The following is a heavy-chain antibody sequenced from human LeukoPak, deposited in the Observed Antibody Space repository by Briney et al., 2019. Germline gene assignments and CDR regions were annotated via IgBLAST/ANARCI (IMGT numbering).Heavy chain of an antibody. CDR2: ISSSSSYI. J-gene: IGHJ4*02. V-gene: IGHV3-21*01. D-gene: IGHD6-19*01. Sequence: GGSLRLSCAASGFTFSSYSMNWVRQAPGKGREWVSSISSSSSYIYYADSVKGRFTISRDNAKNSLYLQMNSLRAEDTAVYYCARGGIAVAGPGGYWGQGTLVTVSS. CDR1: GFTFSSYS. CDR3: ARGGIAVAGPGGY.